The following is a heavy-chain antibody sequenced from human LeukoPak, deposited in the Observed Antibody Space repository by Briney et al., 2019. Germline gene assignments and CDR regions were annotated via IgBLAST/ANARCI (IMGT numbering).Heavy chain of an antibody. Sequence: GGSLRLSCAVPGVTFSSYGWHWVRQAPGKGLEWVAFIRSDGDNKYYADFVKGQLTISRDNSKDTLYLQMLSLRAEGPGVYYCGKHKGSRHSDNFDYWGPGTLVTVSS. CDR2: IRSDGDNK. CDR1: GVTFSSYG. D-gene: IGHD3-3*01. J-gene: IGHJ4*02. V-gene: IGHV3-30*02. CDR3: GKHKGSRHSDNFDY.